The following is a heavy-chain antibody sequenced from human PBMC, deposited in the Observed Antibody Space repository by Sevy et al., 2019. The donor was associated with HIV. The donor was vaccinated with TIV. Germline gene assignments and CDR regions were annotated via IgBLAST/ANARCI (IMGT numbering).Heavy chain of an antibody. CDR2: IYPDDSDV. J-gene: IGHJ4*02. V-gene: IGHV5-51*01. Sequence: GESLKISCRGSGYRFTSYWIAWVRQVPGKGLEWMGIIYPDDSDVRYSPSLQGQVTISVDNSISTAYLQWRSLEASDTAMYFCARRFYDSTGYPQYFFDHWGQGTLVTVSS. CDR3: ARRFYDSTGYPQYFFDH. D-gene: IGHD3-22*01. CDR1: GYRFTSYW.